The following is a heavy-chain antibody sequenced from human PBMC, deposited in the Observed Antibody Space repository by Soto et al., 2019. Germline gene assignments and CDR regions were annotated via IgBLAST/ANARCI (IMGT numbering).Heavy chain of an antibody. J-gene: IGHJ4*02. D-gene: IGHD6-19*01. Sequence: QVQLVESGGGVVQPGRSLRLSCAASGFTFSSYGMHWVRQAPGKGLERVEVIRYGGSNKYYADSVKSRFTISRDNSKNTLYLQMNSLRAEDTAVYYGARDLFGYSSGWSPGYWGQGTLVTVAS. CDR1: GFTFSSYG. CDR3: ARDLFGYSSGWSPGY. V-gene: IGHV3-33*01. CDR2: IRYGGSNK.